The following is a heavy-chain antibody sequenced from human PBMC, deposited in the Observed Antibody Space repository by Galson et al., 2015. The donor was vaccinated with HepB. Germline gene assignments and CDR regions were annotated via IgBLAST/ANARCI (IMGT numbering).Heavy chain of an antibody. D-gene: IGHD3-10*01. CDR3: ASGKYYEAFDI. Sequence: SVKVSCKASGYTYTNYGVTWVRQAPGQGLEWMGWISIHNINAKNAQRFQGRVTMTTDTSTTTAYMELRSWTSDDTAMYYCASGKYYEAFDIWGLGTMVTVSS. J-gene: IGHJ3*02. CDR2: ISIHNINA. V-gene: IGHV1-18*04. CDR1: GYTYTNYG.